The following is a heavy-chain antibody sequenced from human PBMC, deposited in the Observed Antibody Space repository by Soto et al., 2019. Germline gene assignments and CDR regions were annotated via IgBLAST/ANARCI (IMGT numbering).Heavy chain of an antibody. CDR3: ARHAYYSASPSTLDL. CDR2: IDWDGDQ. D-gene: IGHD3-10*01. Sequence: SGPTLVNPTETLTLTCTFSGFSLSSNGMSVSWIRQPPGQALEWLAVIDWDGDQYYSTSLKTRLSISKDTSKNQVFLRLTNVDPADTATYFCARHAYYSASPSTLDLWGQGIPVTVSS. J-gene: IGHJ5*02. CDR1: GFSLSSNGMS. V-gene: IGHV2-70*01.